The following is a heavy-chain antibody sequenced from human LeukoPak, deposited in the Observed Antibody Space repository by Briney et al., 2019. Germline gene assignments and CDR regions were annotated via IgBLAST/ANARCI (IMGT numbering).Heavy chain of an antibody. Sequence: GGSLRLSCVASGFTFSNSGMHWVRQAPGKGLEWVAFIRSDGSNNFYGESVKGRFTISRDNSKNTLFLQMNSLRAEDTAVYYCAKDNPIEEVPGLGPGQWGQGTLVAVSS. D-gene: IGHD1-14*01. CDR3: AKDNPIEEVPGLGPGQ. J-gene: IGHJ4*02. CDR2: IRSDGSNN. CDR1: GFTFSNSG. V-gene: IGHV3-30*02.